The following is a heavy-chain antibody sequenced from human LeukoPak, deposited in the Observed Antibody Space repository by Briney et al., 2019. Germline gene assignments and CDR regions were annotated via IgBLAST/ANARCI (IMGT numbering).Heavy chain of an antibody. CDR1: GFTFSSYW. Sequence: GGSLRLSCAASGFTFSSYWMHWVRQAPGKGLVWVSRINSDGSSTSYADSVKGRFTISRDNAKNTLYLQMNSLRAEDTAVYYCARDPPSDCGGDCCPGYWGQGTLVTVSS. CDR3: ARDPPSDCGGDCCPGY. CDR2: INSDGSST. V-gene: IGHV3-74*01. J-gene: IGHJ4*02. D-gene: IGHD2-21*02.